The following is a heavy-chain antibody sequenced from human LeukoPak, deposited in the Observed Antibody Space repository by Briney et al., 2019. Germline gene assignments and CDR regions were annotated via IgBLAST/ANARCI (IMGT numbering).Heavy chain of an antibody. J-gene: IGHJ4*02. Sequence: SETLSLACTVYGGSISSSSYYWGWIRQPPGKGLEWIGSIYYSGSTYYNPSLKSRVTISVDTSKNQFSLKLSSVTAADTAVCYCAREVGGARSYFDYWGQGTLVTVSS. CDR1: GGSISSSSYY. V-gene: IGHV4-39*07. CDR2: IYYSGST. D-gene: IGHD3-16*01. CDR3: AREVGGARSYFDY.